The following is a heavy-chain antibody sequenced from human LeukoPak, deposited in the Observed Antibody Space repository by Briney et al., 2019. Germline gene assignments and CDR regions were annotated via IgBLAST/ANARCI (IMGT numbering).Heavy chain of an antibody. Sequence: SETLSLTCTVSGDFISTYYWSWIRQPPGKGLEWIGYVYYTGSTNYNPSLKSRVTISVDTSKNQFSLKLSSVTAADTAVYYCARHEYFNWFDPWGQGTLVTVSS. CDR2: VYYTGST. CDR3: ARHEYFNWFDP. J-gene: IGHJ5*02. V-gene: IGHV4-59*08. CDR1: GDFISTYY. D-gene: IGHD2/OR15-2a*01.